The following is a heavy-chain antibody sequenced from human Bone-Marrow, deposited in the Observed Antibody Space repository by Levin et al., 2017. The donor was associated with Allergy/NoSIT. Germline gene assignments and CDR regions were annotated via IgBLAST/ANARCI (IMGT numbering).Heavy chain of an antibody. CDR2: INPHNGDT. V-gene: IGHV1-2*02. Sequence: ASVKVSCKASGYTFNGYYIHWVRQAPGQGLEWMGWINPHNGDTDYAPKFQDRVTMTRDTYLSTAYLELNRLRSDETALYYCTRDQTGTTRYDIFDPWGQGTLVTVSS. D-gene: IGHD1-1*01. CDR3: TRDQTGTTRYDIFDP. CDR1: GYTFNGYY. J-gene: IGHJ5*02.